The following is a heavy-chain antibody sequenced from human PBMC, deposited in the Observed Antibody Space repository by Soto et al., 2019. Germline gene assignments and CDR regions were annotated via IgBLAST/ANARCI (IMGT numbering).Heavy chain of an antibody. D-gene: IGHD1-26*01. V-gene: IGHV6-1*01. CDR2: TYYRSKWYY. J-gene: IGHJ4*01. Sequence: QVQLQQLGPGLVKPSQTLSLTCAITGDSVSSNSAGWSWVRQSPSRGLEWLGRTYYRSKWYYEYAVSVRGRITINPDTSKNQYSLQLNSVTPEDTAVYFCARGEQYSGRIFDYWGQGTLVTVSS. CDR1: GDSVSSNSAG. CDR3: ARGEQYSGRIFDY.